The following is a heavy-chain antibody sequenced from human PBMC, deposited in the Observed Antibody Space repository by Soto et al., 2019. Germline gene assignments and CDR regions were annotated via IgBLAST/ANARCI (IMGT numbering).Heavy chain of an antibody. V-gene: IGHV5-10-1*03. J-gene: IGHJ5*02. CDR1: VYSFTSYW. CDR2: IDPSDSYT. CDR3: ARLRYDYGDYLWFDP. Sequence: EVQLVQSGAEVKKPGESLRISCKGSVYSFTSYWISWVRQIPGKGLEWMGRIDPSDSYTKYSPSFQGHVTMSADKSISTAYLQWSSLKASDTAMYYCARLRYDYGDYLWFDPWGQGPLVTVSS. D-gene: IGHD4-17*01.